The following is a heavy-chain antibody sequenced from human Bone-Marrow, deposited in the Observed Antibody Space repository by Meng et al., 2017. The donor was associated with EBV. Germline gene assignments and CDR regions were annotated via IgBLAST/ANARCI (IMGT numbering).Heavy chain of an antibody. D-gene: IGHD6-19*01. CDR3: ARYSSGWQKYFQY. CDR2: ISHAGST. J-gene: IGHJ1*01. V-gene: IGHV4-34*01. Sequence: VLRHIWGALLLTPSGTLSLPCAVYVDSFRDYYWSWARQSPGKGLQWIGEISHAGSTNYNPSLSSRVTISIDPSKNQFSLRLNSVTAADRGVYYCARYSSGWQKYFQYWDQGTLVTVSS. CDR1: VDSFRDYY.